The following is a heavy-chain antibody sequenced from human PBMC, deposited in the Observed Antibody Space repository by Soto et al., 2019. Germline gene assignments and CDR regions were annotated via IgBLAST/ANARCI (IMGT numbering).Heavy chain of an antibody. CDR1: GLTISGKKY. D-gene: IGHD1-1*01. V-gene: IGHV3-53*01. Sequence: DVQLVESGGGLIQPWESLRLSCAAFGLTISGKKYVAWVRQAPGKGLEWVSALYDVDGSFYADSVKGRFTTSSDSSKTTVYLQMNDLRPDDTAVYYCATWHEREHAYDVWCQGTTVTVSS. CDR2: LYDVDGS. J-gene: IGHJ3*01. CDR3: ATWHEREHAYDV.